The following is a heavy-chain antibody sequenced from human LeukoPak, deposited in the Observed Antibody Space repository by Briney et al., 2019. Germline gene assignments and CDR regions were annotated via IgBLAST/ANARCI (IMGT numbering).Heavy chain of an antibody. V-gene: IGHV1-18*01. CDR2: VSAYNGET. CDR1: GYTFIDYG. J-gene: IGHJ4*02. Sequence: ASVKVSCKASGYTFIDYGISWVRQAPGQGLEWMGWVSAYNGETKYAHSLQARVTLTTDTFTQTAHMELRNLRSDDTAFYFCAKGDYFDSWGQGTLVTVSS. CDR3: AKGDYFDS.